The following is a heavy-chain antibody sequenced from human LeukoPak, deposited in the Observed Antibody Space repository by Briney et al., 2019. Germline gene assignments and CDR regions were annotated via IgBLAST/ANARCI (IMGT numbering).Heavy chain of an antibody. Sequence: GGSLRLSCAASGLTGSHNYVSWVRQAPGKGLEWVSAIHTSGDTCYADSVKGRFTISRDTSKNTLYLQINGLRVEDTAVYYCIVFGDSNHWGQGTLVTVSS. CDR3: IVFGDSNH. CDR2: IHTSGDT. J-gene: IGHJ5*02. CDR1: GLTGSHNY. V-gene: IGHV3-53*01. D-gene: IGHD4-17*01.